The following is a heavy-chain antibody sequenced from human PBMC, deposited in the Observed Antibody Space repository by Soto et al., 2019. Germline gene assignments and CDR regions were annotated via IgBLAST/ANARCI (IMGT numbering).Heavy chain of an antibody. CDR3: ATSYGSGYRAFDY. CDR1: GDTFSFYS. D-gene: IGHD3-10*01. J-gene: IGHJ4*02. Sequence: QVQLVQSGAEVKRPGSSVKVSCKASGDTFSFYSINWVRQAPGLGLEWMGRVNPILSMSNYAQRFQGRVTMTADKSKSTAYMELSDLRPEDTAMYYCATSYGSGYRAFDYWGQGALVTVSS. CDR2: VNPILSMS. V-gene: IGHV1-69*04.